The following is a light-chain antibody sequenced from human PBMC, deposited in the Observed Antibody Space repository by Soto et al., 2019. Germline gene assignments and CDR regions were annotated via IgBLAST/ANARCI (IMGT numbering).Light chain of an antibody. CDR3: KSYAGSNTYV. CDR1: KSDIGIYDF. J-gene: IGLJ1*01. V-gene: IGLV2-8*01. Sequence: QYALTQPPSASGSPGQSVTISCTGSKSDIGIYDFVSWYQHHPGKAPRLIIYEVVQRPSGVPDRFSGSKSGNTASLTVSGLQAADEVDYFCKSYAGSNTYVFGTGTKVTVL. CDR2: EVV.